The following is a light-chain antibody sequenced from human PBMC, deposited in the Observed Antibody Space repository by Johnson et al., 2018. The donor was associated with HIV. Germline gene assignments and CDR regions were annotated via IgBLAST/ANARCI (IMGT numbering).Light chain of an antibody. J-gene: IGLJ1*01. Sequence: QSVLTQPHSVSAAPGQKVTISCSGSSSDMGNYAVSWYQQLPGTAPKLLIYENNKRPSGISDRFSGSKSGTSATLGITGLQTGDEADFYCGTWDTSLSVYVFGAGTKVTVL. CDR2: ENN. CDR3: GTWDTSLSVYV. V-gene: IGLV1-51*02. CDR1: SSDMGNYA.